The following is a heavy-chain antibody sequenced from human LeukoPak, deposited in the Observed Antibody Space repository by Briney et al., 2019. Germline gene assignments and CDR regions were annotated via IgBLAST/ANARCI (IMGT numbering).Heavy chain of an antibody. Sequence: GGSLRLSCATSGFTFSSYAMSWVRQAPGKGLEWVSSISGSGGNTYYADSVKGRFTISRDYSKNTLYLQMNSLRSEETAVYYCAKGPAMVRGTFDPWGQGTLVTVSS. CDR3: AKGPAMVRGTFDP. CDR2: ISGSGGNT. CDR1: GFTFSSYA. J-gene: IGHJ5*02. D-gene: IGHD3-10*01. V-gene: IGHV3-23*01.